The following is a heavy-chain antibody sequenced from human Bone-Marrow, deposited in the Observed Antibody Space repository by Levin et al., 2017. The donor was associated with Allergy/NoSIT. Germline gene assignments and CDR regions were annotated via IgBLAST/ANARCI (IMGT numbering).Heavy chain of an antibody. D-gene: IGHD1-14*01. J-gene: IGHJ5*02. CDR1: GFDFSSYA. CDR2: ISTGGETP. V-gene: IGHV3-23*01. CDR3: ARGPRIGNARGWFDP. Sequence: RASVKVSCAASGFDFSSYAMNWVRQAPGQGLEWVSGISTGGETPYYADSVKGRFTISRDNSNNTLYLQMNSLRVEDTAIYYCARGPRIGNARGWFDPWGQGILVTVSS.